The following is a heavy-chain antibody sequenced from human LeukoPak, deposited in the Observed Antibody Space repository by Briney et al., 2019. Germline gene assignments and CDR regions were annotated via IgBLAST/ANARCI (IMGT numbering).Heavy chain of an antibody. Sequence: SETLPLTCTASGDSISTYYWSWIRQPAGKGLEWIGRISNSGSASYNPSLKSRVTMSLDTSKNQFSLKLSSVTAADTAVYYCARDATTVTTIIDYWGQGTLVTVSS. CDR3: ARDATTVTTIIDY. CDR1: GDSISTYY. D-gene: IGHD4-17*01. CDR2: ISNSGSA. J-gene: IGHJ4*02. V-gene: IGHV4-4*07.